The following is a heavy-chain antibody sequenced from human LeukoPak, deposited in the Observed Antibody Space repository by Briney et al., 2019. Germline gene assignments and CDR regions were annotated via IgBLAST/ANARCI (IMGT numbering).Heavy chain of an antibody. Sequence: PSETLSLTCAVSGGSLRSSNWWGWVRQPPGKGLEWIGEIYHRGSTNYDPSLKSRVTISVDKSKIQFSLKLSSVTAADTAVYYCARALKYYDILTGYYTSYYMDVWGKGTTVTVSS. V-gene: IGHV4-4*02. D-gene: IGHD3-9*01. CDR2: IYHRGST. CDR3: ARALKYYDILTGYYTSYYMDV. CDR1: GGSLRSSNW. J-gene: IGHJ6*03.